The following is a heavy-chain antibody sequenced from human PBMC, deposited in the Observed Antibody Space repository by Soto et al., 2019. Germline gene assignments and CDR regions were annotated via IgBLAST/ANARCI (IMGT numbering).Heavy chain of an antibody. Sequence: PSETLSLTCTVSGGSISSYYWSWIRQPPGKGLEWIGYIYYSGSTNYNPSLKSRVTISVDTSKNQFSLKLSSVTAADTAVYYCARLGASDNDRAYAFDIWGQGTMVTVSS. CDR1: GGSISSYY. V-gene: IGHV4-59*08. CDR3: ARLGASDNDRAYAFDI. D-gene: IGHD3-10*01. J-gene: IGHJ3*02. CDR2: IYYSGST.